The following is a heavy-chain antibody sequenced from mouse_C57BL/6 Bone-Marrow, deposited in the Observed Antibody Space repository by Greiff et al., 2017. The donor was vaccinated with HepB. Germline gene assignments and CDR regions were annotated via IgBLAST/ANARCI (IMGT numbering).Heavy chain of an antibody. J-gene: IGHJ4*01. Sequence: VHLVESGPGLVQPSQSLSITCTVSGFSLTSYGVHWVRQSPGKGLEWLGVIWRGGSTDYNAAFMSRLSITKDNSKSQVFFKMNSLQADDTAIYYCAKRNGNHYYAMDYWGQGTSVTVSS. CDR3: AKRNGNHYYAMDY. V-gene: IGHV2-5*01. D-gene: IGHD2-1*01. CDR1: GFSLTSYG. CDR2: IWRGGST.